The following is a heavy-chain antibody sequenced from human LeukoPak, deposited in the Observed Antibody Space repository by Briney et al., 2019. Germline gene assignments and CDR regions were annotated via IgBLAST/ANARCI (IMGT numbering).Heavy chain of an antibody. D-gene: IGHD3-9*01. Sequence: TLSLTCTLSPVSLISGDYYWGWLRQSPGRGLEWFRNVYSSGNTNYNPSLKSRLSLSKDTSKNQFSLKLRSVTAADTALYFCASCHYDILTGFRREFDFWGQGSLVTVSS. CDR3: ASCHYDILTGFRREFDF. CDR2: VYSSGNT. J-gene: IGHJ4*02. CDR1: PVSLISGDYY. V-gene: IGHV4-30-4*08.